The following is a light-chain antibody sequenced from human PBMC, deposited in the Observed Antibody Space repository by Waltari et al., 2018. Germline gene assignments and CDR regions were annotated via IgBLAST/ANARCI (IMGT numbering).Light chain of an antibody. Sequence: DIQMTQSPSTLSASVGDRVTITCRASHSVSDFLAWHQQKPGKAPKVLIYRASNLASGVPARFSGRGSGTEFTLTISSLQPDDFATYYCHQYDNRWTFGQGTTVEI. J-gene: IGKJ1*01. CDR1: HSVSDF. V-gene: IGKV1-5*03. CDR2: RAS. CDR3: HQYDNRWT.